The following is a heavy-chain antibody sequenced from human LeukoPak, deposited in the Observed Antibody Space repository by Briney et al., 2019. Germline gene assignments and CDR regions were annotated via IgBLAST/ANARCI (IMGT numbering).Heavy chain of an antibody. D-gene: IGHD3-3*01. Sequence: ASVKVSCKASGYTFTGYYMHWVRQAPGQGLEWMGWINPNSGGTNYAQKFQGRVTMTRDTSISTAYMELSGLRSDDTAVYYCARINYDFWSGYYPDWGQGTLVTVSS. CDR2: INPNSGGT. V-gene: IGHV1-2*02. CDR1: GYTFTGYY. J-gene: IGHJ4*02. CDR3: ARINYDFWSGYYPD.